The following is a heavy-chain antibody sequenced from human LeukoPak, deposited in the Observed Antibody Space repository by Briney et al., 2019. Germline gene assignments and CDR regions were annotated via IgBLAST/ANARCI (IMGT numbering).Heavy chain of an antibody. CDR1: GGSFSGYY. CDR3: ARLSPFYTALDY. Sequence: SETLSLTCAVYGGSFSGYYWSWIRQPPGKGLEWIGEINHSGSTNYNPSLKSRVTISVDTSKNQFSLKLSSVTAADTAVYYCARLSPFYTALDYWGQGTLVTVSS. J-gene: IGHJ4*02. V-gene: IGHV4-34*01. CDR2: INHSGST. D-gene: IGHD5-18*01.